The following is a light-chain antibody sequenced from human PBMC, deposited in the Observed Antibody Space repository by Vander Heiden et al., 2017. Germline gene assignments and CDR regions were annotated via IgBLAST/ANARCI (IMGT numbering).Light chain of an antibody. J-gene: IGKJ4*01. CDR3: QQTDDTASLA. Sequence: DIQMTQSPSSLSASVGDRITIACRASQTIHRYLNWYQQKPGKAPKLLIYETSTLQRGVPSRFSGSVYETDFTLTINGRQPEDFAPYYCQQTDDTASLAFGGGTMVEIK. CDR2: ETS. V-gene: IGKV1-39*01. CDR1: QTIHRY.